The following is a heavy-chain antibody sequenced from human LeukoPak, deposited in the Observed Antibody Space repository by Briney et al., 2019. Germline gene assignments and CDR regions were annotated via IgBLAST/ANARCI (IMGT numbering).Heavy chain of an antibody. D-gene: IGHD5-12*01. CDR2: INPNSGDT. V-gene: IGHV1-2*02. J-gene: IGHJ4*02. CDR1: GYTFTGYY. CDR3: AREGSGYPY. Sequence: ASVKVSCKASGYTFTGYYMHWVRQAPGQGPEWMGWINPNSGDTNYAQQFQGRVTMTRDTSISTAYMEVSRLTSDDTAVFYCAREGSGYPYWGQGTLVTVSS.